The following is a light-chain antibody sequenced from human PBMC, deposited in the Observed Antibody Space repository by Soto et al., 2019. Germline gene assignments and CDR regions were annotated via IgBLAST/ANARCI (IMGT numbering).Light chain of an antibody. CDR1: SGSVSASYY. Sequence: QAVVTQEPSFSVSPGGTVTLTCGFSSGSVSASYYPTWYQQTPGQAPRTLIYTTNTRSSGSPDRFSGSILGSKAALTITGGQADDESDYYCGLLLGGGTLVFGGGTKLTVL. CDR2: TTN. V-gene: IGLV8-61*01. CDR3: GLLLGGGTLV. J-gene: IGLJ2*01.